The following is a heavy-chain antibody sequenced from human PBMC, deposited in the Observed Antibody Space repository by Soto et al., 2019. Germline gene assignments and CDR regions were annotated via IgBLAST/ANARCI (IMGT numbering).Heavy chain of an antibody. Sequence: EVQLVESGGGLVQPGGPLRLSCAASGFTFSSYWIHWVRQAPGKGLVWVSRIGSDGSPTRYADSVKGRFTISRDNAKNTLYLQMSSLRADATAVYYCARGRGYGDYFYFDYWGQGTLVTVSS. J-gene: IGHJ4*02. D-gene: IGHD4-17*01. V-gene: IGHV3-74*01. CDR3: ARGRGYGDYFYFDY. CDR1: GFTFSSYW. CDR2: IGSDGSPT.